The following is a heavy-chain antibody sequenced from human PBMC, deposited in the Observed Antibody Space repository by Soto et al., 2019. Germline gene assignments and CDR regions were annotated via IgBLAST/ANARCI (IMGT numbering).Heavy chain of an antibody. D-gene: IGHD4-17*01. CDR3: ARAGKAAVTKGFDY. Sequence: LSLTCAVSGGSISSSNWWSWVRQPPGKGLEWIGEIYHSGSTNYNPSLKSRVTISVDKSKNQFSLKLSSVTAADTAVYYCARAGKAAVTKGFDYWGQGTLVTVSS. CDR2: IYHSGST. CDR1: GGSISSSNW. V-gene: IGHV4-4*02. J-gene: IGHJ4*02.